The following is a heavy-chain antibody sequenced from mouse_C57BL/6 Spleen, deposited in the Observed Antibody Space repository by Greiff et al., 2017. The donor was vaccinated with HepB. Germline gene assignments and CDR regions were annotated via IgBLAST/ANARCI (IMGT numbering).Heavy chain of an antibody. CDR3: ADGSLSGGFAY. D-gene: IGHD2-3*01. CDR1: GYTFTSYW. CDR2: IIPSSGYT. Sequence: QVQLQQSGAELVKPGASVKLSCKASGYTFTSYWMHWVKQRPGQGLEWIGYIIPSSGYTKSNQKFKDKATFTADKSSNTAYMQLSHQTYEYSAVYSCADGSLSGGFAYWGQGTLVTVSS. J-gene: IGHJ3*01. V-gene: IGHV1-7*01.